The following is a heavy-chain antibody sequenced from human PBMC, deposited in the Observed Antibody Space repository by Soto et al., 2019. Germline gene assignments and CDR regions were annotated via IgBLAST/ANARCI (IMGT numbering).Heavy chain of an antibody. CDR3: AITGEFYYYGVDV. CDR1: GASISSYY. V-gene: IGHV4-59*08. CDR2: VYYNRST. Sequence: PSETLSLTCTVSGASISSYYWSWIRQPPGKGLEWIGYVYYNRSTNYNPSLKSRVTISVDTSKNQFSLKVSSVTAADTAVYYGAITGEFYYYGVDVWGQGTTVTVSS. J-gene: IGHJ6*02. D-gene: IGHD3-16*01.